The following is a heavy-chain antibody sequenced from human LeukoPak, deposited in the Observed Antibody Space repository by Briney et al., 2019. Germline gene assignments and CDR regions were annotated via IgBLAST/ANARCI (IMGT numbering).Heavy chain of an antibody. CDR3: AREYTGSDYFDY. J-gene: IGHJ4*02. D-gene: IGHD5-12*01. CDR1: GFTFSSYG. V-gene: IGHV3-48*03. Sequence: GGSLRLSCAASGFTFSSYGMNWVRQAPGKGLEWVSYIGDTRTTIYYADSVKGRFTISRDITKNSLYLQMNSLRTEDTAVYYCAREYTGSDYFDYWGQGTLVTVSS. CDR2: IGDTRTTI.